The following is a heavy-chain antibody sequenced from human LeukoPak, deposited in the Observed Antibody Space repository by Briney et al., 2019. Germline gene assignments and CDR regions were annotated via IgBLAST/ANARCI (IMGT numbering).Heavy chain of an antibody. CDR1: GFIFSDYF. D-gene: IGHD6-25*01. CDR2: VSTTGSHT. J-gene: IGHJ3*02. V-gene: IGHV3-11*05. CDR3: ARGGGYAFDI. Sequence: PGGSLRLSCAASGFIFSDYFISWGRQAPGKGLEWLSYVSTTGSHTNYADSVKGRFTISRDNVKKSLYLQMNSLRPDDTAVYYGARGGGYAFDIWGQGTVVTVCS.